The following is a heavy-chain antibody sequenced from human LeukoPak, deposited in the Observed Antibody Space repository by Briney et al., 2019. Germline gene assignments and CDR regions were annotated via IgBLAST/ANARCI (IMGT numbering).Heavy chain of an antibody. CDR1: GGSISSHY. CDR3: ARHSSSYCSTTTCSPFDY. CDR2: IYYSGST. V-gene: IGHV4-59*11. J-gene: IGHJ4*02. Sequence: SETLSLTCTVSGGSISSHYWSWIRLPPGKRLEWIGYIYYSGSTTYNPSLKGRVTMSVDTSKNQFSLNLNSVTAADTAVYYCARHSSSYCSTTTCSPFDYWGRGTLVTVSS. D-gene: IGHD2-2*01.